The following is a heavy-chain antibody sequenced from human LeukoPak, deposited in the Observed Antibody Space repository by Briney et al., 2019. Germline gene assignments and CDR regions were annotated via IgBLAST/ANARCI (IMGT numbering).Heavy chain of an antibody. D-gene: IGHD1-1*01. CDR3: AREGGGNDFDY. CDR2: ISSSGHLI. Sequence: TRGSPRLSCEASGLTFSSYDMNWVRQAPGKGLEWVSYISSSGHLIHYADSVKGRFTFSRDNASNSLYLRMNSLRADDTAIYYCAREGGGNDFDYWGQGTLVTVSS. V-gene: IGHV3-48*03. J-gene: IGHJ4*02. CDR1: GLTFSSYD.